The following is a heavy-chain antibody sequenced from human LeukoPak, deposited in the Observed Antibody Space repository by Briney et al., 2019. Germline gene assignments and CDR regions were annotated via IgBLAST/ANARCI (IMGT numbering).Heavy chain of an antibody. D-gene: IGHD3-3*01. Sequence: PSETLSLTCAVYGGSFSGYYWSWIRQPPGKGLEWIGEINHSGSTNYNPSLKSRVTISVDTSKNQFSLKLSSVTAADTAVYYCARRRYDFWSGTLFDYWGQGTLVTVSS. CDR2: INHSGST. CDR3: ARRRYDFWSGTLFDY. J-gene: IGHJ4*02. V-gene: IGHV4-34*01. CDR1: GGSFSGYY.